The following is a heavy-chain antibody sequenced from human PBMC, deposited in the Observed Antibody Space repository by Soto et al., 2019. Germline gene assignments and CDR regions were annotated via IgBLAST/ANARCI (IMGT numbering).Heavy chain of an antibody. CDR1: GYTFTSYY. Sequence: GASVKVSCKASGYTFTSYYMHWVRQAPGQGLEWMGIINPSGGSTSYAQKFQGRVTMTRDTSTSTVYMELSSLRSEDTAVYYCARAGLYTVTTKDYYYYGMDVWGQGTTVTVSS. J-gene: IGHJ6*02. CDR2: INPSGGST. V-gene: IGHV1-46*01. D-gene: IGHD4-4*01. CDR3: ARAGLYTVTTKDYYYYGMDV.